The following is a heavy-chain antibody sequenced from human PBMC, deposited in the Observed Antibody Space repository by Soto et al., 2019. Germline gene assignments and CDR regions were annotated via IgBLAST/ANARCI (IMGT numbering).Heavy chain of an antibody. D-gene: IGHD2-8*02. CDR1: GGSITSSPSY. J-gene: IGHJ4*02. CDR2: TYFGGST. CDR3: ARPRHHTALVFDY. V-gene: IGHV4-39*01. Sequence: SETLSLTCTVSGGSITSSPSYWGWIRQPPGKGLEWIGSTYFGGSTYYNPSLTGRVTISVDTSKNQVSLNLNSVTAADTAVYYCARPRHHTALVFDYSGQGALVTVSS.